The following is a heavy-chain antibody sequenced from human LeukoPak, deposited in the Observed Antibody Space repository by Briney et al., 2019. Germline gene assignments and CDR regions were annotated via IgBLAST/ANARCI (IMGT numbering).Heavy chain of an antibody. CDR3: AKDRELLWFVELLLGRDDYFDY. D-gene: IGHD3-10*01. Sequence: GRSLRLSCAASGFTFSSYGMHWVRQAPGKGLEWVAVISYDGSNTYYADSVKGRFTISRDNSKNTLYLQMNSLRAEDTAVYYCAKDRELLWFVELLLGRDDYFDYWGQATLVTVSS. J-gene: IGHJ4*02. CDR2: ISYDGSNT. CDR1: GFTFSSYG. V-gene: IGHV3-30*18.